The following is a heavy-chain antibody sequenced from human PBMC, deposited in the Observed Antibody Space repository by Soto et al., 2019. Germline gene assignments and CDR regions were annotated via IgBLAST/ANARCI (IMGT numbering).Heavy chain of an antibody. D-gene: IGHD5-12*01. CDR1: GFTFSSYS. CDR2: ISSSSSYI. CDR3: ARAVSKYSGYDFDY. V-gene: IGHV3-21*01. Sequence: EVQLVESGGGLVKPGGSLRLSCAASGFTFSSYSMNWVRQAPGKGLEWVSSISSSSSYIYYADSVKGRFTISRDNAKHSLYLQMTSLRAEDTAVYYCARAVSKYSGYDFDYWGQGTLVTVSS. J-gene: IGHJ4*02.